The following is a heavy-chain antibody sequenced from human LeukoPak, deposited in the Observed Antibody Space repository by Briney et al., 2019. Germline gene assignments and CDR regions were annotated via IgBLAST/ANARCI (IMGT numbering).Heavy chain of an antibody. Sequence: GGSLRLSCAASGFTFSSYWMSWVRQAPGKGLEWVANIKQDGSEKYYVDSVKGRFTISRDNAKNSLYLQMNSLRAEDTAVYYCARDTTPIAARPDAFDIWGQGTMVTVSS. J-gene: IGHJ3*02. CDR2: IKQDGSEK. V-gene: IGHV3-7*01. CDR3: ARDTTPIAARPDAFDI. D-gene: IGHD6-6*01. CDR1: GFTFSSYW.